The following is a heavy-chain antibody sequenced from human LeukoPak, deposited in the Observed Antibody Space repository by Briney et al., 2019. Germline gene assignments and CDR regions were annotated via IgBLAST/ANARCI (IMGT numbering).Heavy chain of an antibody. V-gene: IGHV3-9*01. J-gene: IGHJ5*02. CDR1: GFTFDDYA. Sequence: PGRSLRLSCAASGFTFDDYAMHWVRQVPGKGLEWVSGISWNSGSIGYADSVKGRFTISRDNAKNSLYLQMNSLRAEDTALYYCAKDKSPIYYGSGRGRPSWFDPRGQGTLVTVSS. CDR2: ISWNSGSI. CDR3: AKDKSPIYYGSGRGRPSWFDP. D-gene: IGHD3-10*01.